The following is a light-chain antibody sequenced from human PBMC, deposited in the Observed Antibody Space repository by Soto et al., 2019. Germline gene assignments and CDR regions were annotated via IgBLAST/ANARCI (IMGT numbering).Light chain of an antibody. CDR1: QSLVYSDGNTY. J-gene: IGKJ1*01. Sequence: DVVMTQSPLSLPVTLGQPASISCRSSQSLVYSDGNTYLDWFQQRPGQSPRRLIYKVSTRDSGVQERFSGRGTGTDFTLKMSRGESEDVGIYYCMKGTYWPRTFGQGTKVEIK. V-gene: IGKV2-30*01. CDR3: MKGTYWPRT. CDR2: KVS.